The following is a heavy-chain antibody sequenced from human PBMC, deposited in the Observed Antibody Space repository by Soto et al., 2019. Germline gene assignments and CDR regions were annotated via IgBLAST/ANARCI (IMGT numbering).Heavy chain of an antibody. CDR3: ARDDQSWGAAQHDGMDL. CDR1: CYTFINYG. Sequence: SVKDSFKTSCYTFINYGISWVRQSPVQGLEWMGWVSPYNGNTAYAHKVQGRVTMTTDTTTGTAYMELRSLRSDDTAVYSCARDDQSWGAAQHDGMDLGGPGTTGTVSS. J-gene: IGHJ6*02. V-gene: IGHV1-18*04. CDR2: VSPYNGNT. D-gene: IGHD3-16*01.